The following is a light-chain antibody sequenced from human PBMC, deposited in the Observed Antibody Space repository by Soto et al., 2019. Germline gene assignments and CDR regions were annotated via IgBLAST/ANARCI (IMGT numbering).Light chain of an antibody. CDR1: QTVNRTY. CDR3: QQYGSSPLT. CDR2: GAS. V-gene: IGKV3-20*01. Sequence: EIVLTQSPGTLSLSPGERPTLSCRASQTVNRTYLAWYQQKPGQAPRLLIYGASSRATGIPDRFSGSGSGTDFTLTISRLEPEDFALYYCQQYGSSPLTFGGGTKVEIK. J-gene: IGKJ4*01.